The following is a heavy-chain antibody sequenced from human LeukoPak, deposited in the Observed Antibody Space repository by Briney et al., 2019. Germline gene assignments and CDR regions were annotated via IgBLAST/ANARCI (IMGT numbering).Heavy chain of an antibody. CDR1: AYTFSTSW. V-gene: IGHV5-51*01. Sequence: GESLKISCMGSAYTFSTSWIAWVRQMPGKGLEWMGIIFPLDSDTRYSPSLQGQVTISVDKSISTAYLQWSSLKTSDTAIYYCATVGTTGTRWFDPWGQGTLVTVSS. CDR3: ATVGTTGTRWFDP. J-gene: IGHJ5*02. CDR2: IFPLDSDT. D-gene: IGHD1-1*01.